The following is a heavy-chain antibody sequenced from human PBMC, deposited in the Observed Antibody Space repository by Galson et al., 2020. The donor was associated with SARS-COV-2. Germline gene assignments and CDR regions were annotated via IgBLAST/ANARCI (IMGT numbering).Heavy chain of an antibody. J-gene: IGHJ6*02. D-gene: IGHD6-13*01. Sequence: GESLKISCAASGFTFSSYGMHWVRQAPGKGLEWVAVLWYAGSNKYYADSVQGRFTISRDNSKNTLYLQMNSLRAEDTAVYYCARDCIAAADCGMDVWGQGTTVTVSS. CDR2: LWYAGSNK. CDR3: ARDCIAAADCGMDV. V-gene: IGHV3-33*01. CDR1: GFTFSSYG.